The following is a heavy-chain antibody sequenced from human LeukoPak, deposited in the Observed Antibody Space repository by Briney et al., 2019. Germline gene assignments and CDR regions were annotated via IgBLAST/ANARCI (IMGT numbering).Heavy chain of an antibody. Sequence: PGGSLRLSCVASGFTLSSYSMNWVRQAPGKGLEWVSYISSSSTIYYADSVRGRFTISRDNAKNSLYLQMNSLRDEDTAVYYCARVGYAFDIWGQGTMVTVSS. CDR3: ARVGYAFDI. J-gene: IGHJ3*02. CDR1: GFTLSSYS. V-gene: IGHV3-48*02. CDR2: ISSSSTI.